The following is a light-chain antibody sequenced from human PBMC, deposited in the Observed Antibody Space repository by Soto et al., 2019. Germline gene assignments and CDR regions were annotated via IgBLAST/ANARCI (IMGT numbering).Light chain of an antibody. CDR1: SSDIGGYYY. J-gene: IGLJ1*01. CDR2: QVT. CDR3: TSYSSSDIFYV. Sequence: QSVLTQPASVSGSPGQSITISCTGTSSDIGGYYYVSWYQHHPGKAPKLLIYQVTNRPSRFSNRFSGSKSVNTASLTISGLQADAEADYPCTSYSSSDIFYVFGTGTKVTAL. V-gene: IGLV2-14*01.